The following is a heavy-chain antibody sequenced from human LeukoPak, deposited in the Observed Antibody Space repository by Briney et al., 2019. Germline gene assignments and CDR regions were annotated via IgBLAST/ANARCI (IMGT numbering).Heavy chain of an antibody. CDR1: GDSVSSNSAA. CDR2: TYYRSKWYN. V-gene: IGHV6-1*01. Sequence: SQTLSLTCAISGDSVSSNSAAWNWIRQSPSRGLEWLGRTYYRSKWYNDYAVSVKSRITINPDTSKNQFSLQLNSVTPEDTAVYYCARDQSGSGSYYTWFYYYYYMDVWGKGTTVTVSS. CDR3: ARDQSGSGSYYTWFYYYYYMDV. J-gene: IGHJ6*03. D-gene: IGHD3-10*01.